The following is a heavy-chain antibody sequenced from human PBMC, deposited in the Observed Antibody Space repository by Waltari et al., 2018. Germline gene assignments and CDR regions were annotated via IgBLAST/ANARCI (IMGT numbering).Heavy chain of an antibody. Sequence: QVQLQESGQGLAKPPGTLSLTCAVSGDSISGNYWWSWVRQSPEKGLEWIGQVHHSGKTHYNPSLQSRVTISVDKPKNQFSLNLNSVTGADTAVYYCAGDRAIGLFFDYWGRGTLVTVSS. CDR3: AGDRAIGLFFDY. J-gene: IGHJ4*02. D-gene: IGHD2-2*01. CDR2: VHHSGKT. CDR1: GDSISGNYW. V-gene: IGHV4-4*03.